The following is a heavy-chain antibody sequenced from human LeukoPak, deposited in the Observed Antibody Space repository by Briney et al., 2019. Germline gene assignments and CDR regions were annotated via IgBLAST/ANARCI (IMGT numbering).Heavy chain of an antibody. CDR1: NGSISRYY. CDR3: ARVDYDSSGYILFDY. Sequence: SETLSLTCSVSNGSISRYYWNWIRQTPGKGLEWIGYVYNRGTTKYNPSLESRVSISVDASRSQFSLILRSVTAADTAVYYCARVDYDSSGYILFDYWGQGTLVTVSS. CDR2: VYNRGTT. J-gene: IGHJ4*02. V-gene: IGHV4-59*01. D-gene: IGHD3-22*01.